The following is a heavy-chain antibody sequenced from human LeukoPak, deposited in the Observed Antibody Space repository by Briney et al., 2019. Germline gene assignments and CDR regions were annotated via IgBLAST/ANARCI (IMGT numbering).Heavy chain of an antibody. V-gene: IGHV1-69*04. CDR3: ARNPFNMVRGVILWYDP. J-gene: IGHJ5*02. Sequence: SVKVSCKASGGTSSSYAISWVRQAPGQGLEWMGRIIPILGIANYAQKFQGRVTITADKSTSTAYMELSSLRSEDTAVYYCARNPFNMVRGVILWYDPWGQGTLVTVSS. CDR2: IIPILGIA. CDR1: GGTSSSYA. D-gene: IGHD3-10*01.